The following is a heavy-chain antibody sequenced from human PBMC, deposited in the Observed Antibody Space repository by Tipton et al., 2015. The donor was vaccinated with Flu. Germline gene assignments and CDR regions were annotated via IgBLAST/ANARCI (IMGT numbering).Heavy chain of an antibody. CDR1: GFTFSDYW. V-gene: IGHV3-7*03. Sequence: GSLRLSCVASGFTFSDYWMNWVRQAPGKGLEWVANIKQDGSEKYYVDSVKGRFTISRDNAKNSLYLQMNSLRAEDTAVYYCARQIGGGDCYWGQGTLVTVSS. D-gene: IGHD2-21*01. CDR3: ARQIGGGDCY. J-gene: IGHJ4*02. CDR2: IKQDGSEK.